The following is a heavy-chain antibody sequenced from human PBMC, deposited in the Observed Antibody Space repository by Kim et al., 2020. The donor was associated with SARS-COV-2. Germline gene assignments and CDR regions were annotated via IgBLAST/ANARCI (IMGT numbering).Heavy chain of an antibody. D-gene: IGHD3-3*01. Sequence: GGSLRLSCAASGFTFSSYWMSWVRQAPGKGLEWVANIKQDGSEKYYVDSVKGRFTISRDNAKNSLYLQMNSLRAEDTAVYYCARRDLRYYDFWSGYPDAFDIWGQGTMVTVSS. V-gene: IGHV3-7*01. J-gene: IGHJ3*02. CDR1: GFTFSSYW. CDR3: ARRDLRYYDFWSGYPDAFDI. CDR2: IKQDGSEK.